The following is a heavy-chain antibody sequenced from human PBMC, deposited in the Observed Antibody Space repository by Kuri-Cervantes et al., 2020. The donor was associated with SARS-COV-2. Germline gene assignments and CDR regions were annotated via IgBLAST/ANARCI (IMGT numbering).Heavy chain of an antibody. CDR2: ISSSSSTI. CDR3: AKDPAIVLMVYAIPSFDY. V-gene: IGHV3-48*01. J-gene: IGHJ4*02. CDR1: GFTFSSYS. Sequence: GESLKISCAASGFTFSSYSMNWVRQAPGKVLEWVSYISSSSSTIYYADSVKGRFTISRDDSKNTLYLQMNSLRAEDTAVYYCAKDPAIVLMVYAIPSFDYWGQGTLVTVSS. D-gene: IGHD2-8*01.